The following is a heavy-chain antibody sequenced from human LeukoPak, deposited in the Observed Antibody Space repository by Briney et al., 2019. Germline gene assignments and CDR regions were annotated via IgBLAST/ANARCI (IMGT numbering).Heavy chain of an antibody. CDR1: GFTFSSYG. D-gene: IGHD3-10*01. J-gene: IGHJ4*02. CDR2: IWFDESQY. Sequence: GRSLRLSCAASGFTFSSYGMHWVRQAPGKGLEWVALIWFDESQYYNVDSVKGRFTISRDNSNNTVYLQMNSLRDEDTAVYYCARDNYGFDYWGQGTLVTVSS. V-gene: IGHV3-33*01. CDR3: ARDNYGFDY.